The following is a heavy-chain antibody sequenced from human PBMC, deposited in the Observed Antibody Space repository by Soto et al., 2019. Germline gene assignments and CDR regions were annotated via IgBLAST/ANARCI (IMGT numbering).Heavy chain of an antibody. CDR1: GFTFSNYA. Sequence: EVQLLESGGGLVQPGRSLRLSCAASGFTFSNYAMSWVRQAPGQGLDWVSAISGSGGTTYYADSVKGRFTISRDNSKNTLFLQMNSLRAEDAAVYYCAKFFVETGSNSGWHWSLHYWGQGTLVTVSS. D-gene: IGHD6-25*01. CDR2: ISGSGGTT. CDR3: AKFFVETGSNSGWHWSLHY. V-gene: IGHV3-23*01. J-gene: IGHJ4*02.